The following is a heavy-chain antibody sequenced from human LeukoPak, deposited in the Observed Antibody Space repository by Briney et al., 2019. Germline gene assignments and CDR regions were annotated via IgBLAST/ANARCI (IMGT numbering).Heavy chain of an antibody. V-gene: IGHV3-48*04. Sequence: GGSLRLSCAASGFTFSSYSMNWVRQAPGKGLEWVSYISSSSSTIYYADSVKGRFTISRDNAKNSLYLQMNSLRAEDTAVYYCARETEVGALDYWGQGSLVTVSS. D-gene: IGHD1-26*01. CDR2: ISSSSSTI. J-gene: IGHJ4*02. CDR3: ARETEVGALDY. CDR1: GFTFSSYS.